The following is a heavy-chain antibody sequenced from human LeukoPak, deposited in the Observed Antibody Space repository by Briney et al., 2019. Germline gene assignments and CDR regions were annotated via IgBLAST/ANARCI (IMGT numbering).Heavy chain of an antibody. V-gene: IGHV3-9*01. Sequence: GGSLRLSCAASGFTFDDYAMHWVRQAPGKGLEWVSGISWNSGSINYADSVKGRFTISRDNAKNSLYLQMNSLRAEDTAFYYCAKDISVAAAKGGDFDSWGQGTLVTVSS. J-gene: IGHJ4*02. CDR2: ISWNSGSI. D-gene: IGHD6-13*01. CDR1: GFTFDDYA. CDR3: AKDISVAAAKGGDFDS.